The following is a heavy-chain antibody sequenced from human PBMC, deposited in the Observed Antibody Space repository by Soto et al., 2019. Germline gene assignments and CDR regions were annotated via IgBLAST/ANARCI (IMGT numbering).Heavy chain of an antibody. CDR3: ARGVYYYESSGYYYGLSWYFDL. CDR1: GGSINTYY. J-gene: IGHJ2*01. D-gene: IGHD3-22*01. Sequence: QVQLQESGPGLVKPSETLSLTCSVSGGSINTYYWNWIRQPAGKGLEWIGRIYTSGSTTYNPSLKSGVTMSVDTSKNHFSLKLSSVTAADTAVYYCARGVYYYESSGYYYGLSWYFDLWGRGTLVTVSS. V-gene: IGHV4-4*07. CDR2: IYTSGST.